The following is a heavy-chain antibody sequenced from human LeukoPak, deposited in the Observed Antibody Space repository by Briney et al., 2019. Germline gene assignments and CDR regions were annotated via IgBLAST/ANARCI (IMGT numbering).Heavy chain of an antibody. D-gene: IGHD3-10*01. J-gene: IGHJ5*02. CDR1: GYAIISGGFS. CDR2: IYDRGPA. Sequence: PQTLSLTCTVSGYAIISGGFSWNWIRQPPGKGLEWIGCIYDRGPAHYNPSLKSRFTISVDRPKNQFFLNVTSLTAADTAVYYCARSRQASGLFSSWGQGTLVVVSS. V-gene: IGHV4-30-2*01. CDR3: ARSRQASGLFSS.